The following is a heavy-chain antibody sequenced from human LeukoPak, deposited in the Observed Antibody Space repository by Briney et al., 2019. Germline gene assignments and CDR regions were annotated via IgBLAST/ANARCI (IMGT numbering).Heavy chain of an antibody. CDR3: AKDLQLIMWGYFDY. V-gene: IGHV3-23*01. CDR1: GFTFSSYA. D-gene: IGHD2-8*01. J-gene: IGHJ4*02. Sequence: QAGGSLRLSCAASGFTFSSYAMTWVRQAPGKGLEWVSGVSGGGGNTYYADSVKGRFTISRDNSKNTLYLQMNTLRAEDTAVYYCAKDLQLIMWGYFDYGAQGTLVTVS. CDR2: VSGGGGNT.